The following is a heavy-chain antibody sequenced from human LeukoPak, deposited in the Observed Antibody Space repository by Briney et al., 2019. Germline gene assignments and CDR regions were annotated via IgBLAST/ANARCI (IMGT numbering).Heavy chain of an antibody. V-gene: IGHV3-7*01. CDR1: AFTFNNYW. CDR3: ARDYYYGSGSYHI. J-gene: IGHJ4*02. CDR2: IKEDGSEK. Sequence: GGSLRFSCAAAAFTFNNYWMSWVRQAPGKGLEWVANIKEDGSEKYYVDSVKGRFTISRDNAKNSLYLQMNSLRADDTAVYYCARDYYYGSGSYHIWGQGTLVTVSS. D-gene: IGHD3-10*01.